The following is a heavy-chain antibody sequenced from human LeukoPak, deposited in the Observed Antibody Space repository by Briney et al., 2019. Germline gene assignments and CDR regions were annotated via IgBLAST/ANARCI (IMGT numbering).Heavy chain of an antibody. Sequence: GGSLRLSCAASGFTFSSYAMHWVRQAPGKGLEWVSVITTSGGGTYYADSVKGRFTMSRDNSKNTLYLQMNSLRAEDTAVYYCAKAYCSGGSCYRYYGMDVWGQGTTVTVSS. CDR2: ITTSGGGT. J-gene: IGHJ6*02. D-gene: IGHD2-15*01. CDR1: GFTFSSYA. CDR3: AKAYCSGGSCYRYYGMDV. V-gene: IGHV3-23*01.